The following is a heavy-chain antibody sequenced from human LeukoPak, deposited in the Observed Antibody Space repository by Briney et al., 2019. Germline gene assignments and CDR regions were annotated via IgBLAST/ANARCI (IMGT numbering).Heavy chain of an antibody. CDR2: IYPGDSDT. CDR1: GYSFTSYW. V-gene: IGHV5-51*01. J-gene: IGHJ4*02. CDR3: ARHYYDTRARIHYFDY. D-gene: IGHD3-22*01. Sequence: GESLKISCKGSGYSFTSYWIGWVRQMPGKGLEWMGIIYPGDSDTRYSPSFQGQVTISADKSISTAYLQWSSLKASDTAMYYCARHYYDTRARIHYFDYWGQGTLVTVSS.